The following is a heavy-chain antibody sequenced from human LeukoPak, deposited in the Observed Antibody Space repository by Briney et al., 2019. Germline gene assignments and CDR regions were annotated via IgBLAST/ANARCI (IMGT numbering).Heavy chain of an antibody. CDR2: ISSGSSYI. CDR3: ARDLSEETYSNSPFDY. V-gene: IGHV3-21*01. CDR1: GFTFSSYS. Sequence: GGSLRLSCAASGFTFSSYSMNWVRQAPGKGLEWVSSISSGSSYIYYADSVKGRFTISRDNAKNSLYLQMNSLRAEDTAVYYCARDLSEETYSNSPFDYCGQGTLVTVSS. D-gene: IGHD4-11*01. J-gene: IGHJ4*02.